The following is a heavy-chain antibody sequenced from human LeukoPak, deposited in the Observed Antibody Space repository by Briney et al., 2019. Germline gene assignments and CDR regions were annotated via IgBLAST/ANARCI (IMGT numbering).Heavy chain of an antibody. Sequence: ATVKISCKVSGYTFTDYYMHLVQQAPGKGLEWMGLVDPEDGETIYAEKFQGRVTITADTSTDTAYMEPSSLRSEDTAVYYCATVGDGYNSSPGDVDYWGQGTLVTVSS. J-gene: IGHJ4*02. CDR3: ATVGDGYNSSPGDVDY. CDR1: GYTFTDYY. V-gene: IGHV1-69-2*01. CDR2: VDPEDGET. D-gene: IGHD5-24*01.